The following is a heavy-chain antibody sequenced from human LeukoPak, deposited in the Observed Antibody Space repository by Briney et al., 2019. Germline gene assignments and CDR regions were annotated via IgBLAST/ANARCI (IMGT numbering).Heavy chain of an antibody. V-gene: IGHV1-69*05. Sequence: ASVKVSCKASGGTFSSYAISWVRQAPGQGLEWMGRIIPIFGTANYAQKFQGRVTITTDESTSTAYMELSSLRSEDTAVYYCARDHPYDILTGPISPGDCYYYYYMDVWGKGTTVTVSS. CDR3: ARDHPYDILTGPISPGDCYYYYYMDV. J-gene: IGHJ6*03. CDR1: GGTFSSYA. CDR2: IIPIFGTA. D-gene: IGHD3-9*01.